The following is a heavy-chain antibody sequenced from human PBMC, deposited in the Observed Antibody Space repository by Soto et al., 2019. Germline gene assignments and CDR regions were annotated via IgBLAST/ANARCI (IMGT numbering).Heavy chain of an antibody. CDR3: ARGLLAAREIWYYYYYMDV. CDR1: GYTFTSYD. J-gene: IGHJ6*03. CDR2: MNPNSGNT. D-gene: IGHD6-6*01. V-gene: IGHV1-8*01. Sequence: GASVKVSCKASGYTFTSYDINWVRQATGQGLEWMGWMNPNSGNTGYAQKFQGRVTMTRNTSISTAYMELSSLRSEDTAVYYCARGLLAAREIWYYYYYMDVWGKGTTVTVSS.